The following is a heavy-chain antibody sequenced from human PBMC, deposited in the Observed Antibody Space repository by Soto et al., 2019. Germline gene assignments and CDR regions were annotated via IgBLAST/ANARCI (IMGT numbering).Heavy chain of an antibody. J-gene: IGHJ4*02. D-gene: IGHD4-17*01. CDR2: INHSGST. V-gene: IGHV4-34*01. CDR1: GGSFSGYY. CDR3: ARGPDYGDYGDY. Sequence: QVQPQQWGAGLLKPSETLSLTCAVYGGSFSGYYWSWIRQPPGKGLEWIGEINHSGSTNYTPSLKSRVTISVDTSKNQFSLKLSSVTAADTAVYYCARGPDYGDYGDYWGQGTLVTVSS.